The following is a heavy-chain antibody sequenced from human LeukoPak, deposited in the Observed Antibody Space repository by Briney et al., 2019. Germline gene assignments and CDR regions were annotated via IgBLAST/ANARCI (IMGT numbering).Heavy chain of an antibody. Sequence: GGSLRLSRAASGFTFSSYSMNWVRQAPGKGLEWVSSISSSSSYIYYADSVKGRFTISRDNAKNSLYLQMNSLRAEDTAVYYCARDVPYCSSTSCPFDYWGQGTLVTVSS. CDR1: GFTFSSYS. V-gene: IGHV3-21*01. J-gene: IGHJ4*02. CDR2: ISSSSSYI. CDR3: ARDVPYCSSTSCPFDY. D-gene: IGHD2-2*01.